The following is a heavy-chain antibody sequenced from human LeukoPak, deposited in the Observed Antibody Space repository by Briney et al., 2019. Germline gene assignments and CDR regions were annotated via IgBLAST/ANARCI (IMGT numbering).Heavy chain of an antibody. Sequence: PGGSLRLSCAASGFTVSSNYMSWVRQAPGKGLEWVSVIYSGGSTYYADSVKGRFTISRDNAKNSLYLQMNSLRAGDTAVYYCARDRSNVAATDGWFDPWGQGTLVTVSS. CDR3: ARDRSNVAATDGWFDP. J-gene: IGHJ5*02. CDR1: GFTVSSNY. V-gene: IGHV3-53*01. CDR2: IYSGGST. D-gene: IGHD6-13*01.